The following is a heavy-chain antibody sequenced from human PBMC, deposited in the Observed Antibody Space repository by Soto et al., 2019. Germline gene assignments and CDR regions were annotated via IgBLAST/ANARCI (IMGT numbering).Heavy chain of an antibody. J-gene: IGHJ6*03. V-gene: IGHV4-4*02. D-gene: IGHD3-10*01. CDR3: ARSFYHRGAYYYYYYIDV. Sequence: PSETLSLTCAVSSGSISSSNWWSWVRQPAGKGLEWIGEIYHSGSTNYNPSLKSRVTISVDKSKNQFSLKLSSVTAADTAVYYCARSFYHRGAYYYYYYIDVWDKGTTVTVSS. CDR1: SGSISSSNW. CDR2: IYHSGST.